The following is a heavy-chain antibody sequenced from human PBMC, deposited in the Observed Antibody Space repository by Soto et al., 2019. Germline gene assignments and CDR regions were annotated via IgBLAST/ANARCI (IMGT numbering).Heavy chain of an antibody. Sequence: QITLKESGPTLVKPTETPTLTCTFSGFSLSTSGMGVGWIRQPPGKALEWLALIYWHDDKRYSPSLSNRLTVTKDDSKNQVVLTMTDMEPVDTATYYCVRRQRDSGPSGDYWGQGILVTVSS. CDR3: VRRQRDSGPSGDY. J-gene: IGHJ4*02. D-gene: IGHD6-25*01. V-gene: IGHV2-5*01. CDR2: IYWHDDK. CDR1: GFSLSTSGMG.